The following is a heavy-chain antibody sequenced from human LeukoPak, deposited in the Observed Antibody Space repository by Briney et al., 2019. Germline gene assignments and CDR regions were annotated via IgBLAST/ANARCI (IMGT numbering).Heavy chain of an antibody. J-gene: IGHJ4*02. CDR2: IKQDGIEK. V-gene: IGHV3-7*04. CDR3: AREYYYGSGSYYNGY. D-gene: IGHD3-10*01. CDR1: GFTFRSYL. Sequence: GGSLRLSCAPSGFTFRSYLMTWVRQAPEKGLEWVANIKQDGIEKYHTDSVKGRFTISRDNANNSLYLQMNTLRAEDTAVYYCAREYYYGSGSYYNGYWGQGTLVTVS.